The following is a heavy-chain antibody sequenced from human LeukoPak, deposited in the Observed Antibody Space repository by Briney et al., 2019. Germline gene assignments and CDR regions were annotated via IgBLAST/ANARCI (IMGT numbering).Heavy chain of an antibody. Sequence: GASVKVSCRASGYTFTGSYIHWVRQAPGQGLEWMGRINPNSGVTIYAQKFQGRVTLTRDTSITTAYMELSSLRSDDTAVYHCARTDGVDYWGQGTLVTVSS. CDR2: INPNSGVT. D-gene: IGHD4-17*01. CDR3: ARTDGVDY. V-gene: IGHV1-2*06. J-gene: IGHJ4*02. CDR1: GYTFTGSY.